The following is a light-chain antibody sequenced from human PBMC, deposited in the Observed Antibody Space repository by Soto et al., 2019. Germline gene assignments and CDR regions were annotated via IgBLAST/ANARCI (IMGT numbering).Light chain of an antibody. CDR2: KAS. J-gene: IGKJ1*01. CDR3: QQYNDNWT. V-gene: IGKV1-5*03. CDR1: QSISSW. Sequence: DIQMTQSPSTLSPSVGDRVTITCRASQSISSWLAWYQQKPGKAPKLLIYKASTLQSGVPSRFSGSGSGTEFTLAISSLQPDDSATYYCQQYNDNWTFGQGTKVDIK.